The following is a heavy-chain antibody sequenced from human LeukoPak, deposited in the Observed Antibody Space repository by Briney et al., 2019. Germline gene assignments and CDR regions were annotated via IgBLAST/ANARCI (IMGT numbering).Heavy chain of an antibody. V-gene: IGHV4-4*07. CDR2: IYTSGST. Sequence: SETLSLTCTVSGGSISSYYWSWIRQPAGKGLEWIGRIYTSGSTNYNPSLKSRVTMSVDTSKSQFSLKLSSVTAADTAVYYCARSPDCSSTSCPIGDAFDIWGQGTMVTVSS. J-gene: IGHJ3*02. CDR1: GGSISSYY. CDR3: ARSPDCSSTSCPIGDAFDI. D-gene: IGHD2-2*01.